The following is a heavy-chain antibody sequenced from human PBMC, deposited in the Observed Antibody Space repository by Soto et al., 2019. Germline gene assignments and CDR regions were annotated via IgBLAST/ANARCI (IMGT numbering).Heavy chain of an antibody. V-gene: IGHV3-33*08. CDR1: GLTFSSYS. D-gene: IGHD6-19*01. Sequence: PVGPLRLSCAASGLTFSSYSMNWVRQAPGKGLEWVAVIWYDGSNKYYADSVKGRFTISRDNSKNTLYLQMNSLRAEDTAVYYCARVSGSGWYDCYYYGMDVWGQGTTVTVSS. CDR3: ARVSGSGWYDCYYYGMDV. J-gene: IGHJ6*02. CDR2: IWYDGSNK.